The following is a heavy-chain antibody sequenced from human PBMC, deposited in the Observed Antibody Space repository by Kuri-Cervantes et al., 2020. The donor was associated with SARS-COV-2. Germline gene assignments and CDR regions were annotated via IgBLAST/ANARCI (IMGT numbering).Heavy chain of an antibody. CDR3: ARQPHYDLCFMDV. V-gene: IGHV3-7*05. Sequence: GRSLRLSCAASGFSFSGYWMSWVRQAPGKGLEWVANIKGDGSQKFYVDSVKGRFTISGDNAKNSVYLQMNNLRAEDTAVHYCARQPHYDLCFMDVWGQEATVTVSS. D-gene: IGHD3-3*01. CDR1: GFSFSGYW. J-gene: IGHJ6*02. CDR2: IKGDGSQK.